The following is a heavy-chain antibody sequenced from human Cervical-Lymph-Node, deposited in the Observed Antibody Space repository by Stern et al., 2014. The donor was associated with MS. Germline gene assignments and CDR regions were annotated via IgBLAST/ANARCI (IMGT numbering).Heavy chain of an antibody. D-gene: IGHD2-21*02. J-gene: IGHJ3*02. Sequence: VQLVESGVEVKKPGESLKISCKGSGYNFTTYWIGWVRQMPGKGLEWMGIIYPGDSDIRYSPSFPGPVTISADKSIRTAYLQSDSLKASDTAIYYCARLVMTGAFDIWGQGTMVTASS. CDR2: IYPGDSDI. CDR1: GYNFTTYW. CDR3: ARLVMTGAFDI. V-gene: IGHV5-51*03.